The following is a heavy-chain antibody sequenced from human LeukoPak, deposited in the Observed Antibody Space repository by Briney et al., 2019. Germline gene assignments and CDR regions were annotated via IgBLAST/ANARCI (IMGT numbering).Heavy chain of an antibody. Sequence: SETLSLTCAVYGGSFSGYYWSWIRQPPGKGLEWIGEINHSGSTNYNPSLKSRVTISVDTSKNQFYLKLRSVTAADTAVYYCAGVNYLAPFDYWGQGTLVTVSS. D-gene: IGHD1-7*01. V-gene: IGHV4-34*01. CDR3: AGVNYLAPFDY. J-gene: IGHJ4*02. CDR2: INHSGST. CDR1: GGSFSGYY.